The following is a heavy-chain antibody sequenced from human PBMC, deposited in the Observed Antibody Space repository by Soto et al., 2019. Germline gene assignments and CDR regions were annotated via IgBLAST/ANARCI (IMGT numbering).Heavy chain of an antibody. J-gene: IGHJ6*02. CDR3: ARDGSSIAARSFYYYGMDV. CDR1: GYTFTGYY. Sequence: ASVKVCCKASGYTFTGYYMHWVRQAPGQGLEWMGWINPNSGGTNYAQKFQGWVTMTRDTSISTAYMELSRLRSDDTAVYYCARDGSSIAARSFYYYGMDVWGQGTTVTVSS. D-gene: IGHD6-6*01. CDR2: INPNSGGT. V-gene: IGHV1-2*04.